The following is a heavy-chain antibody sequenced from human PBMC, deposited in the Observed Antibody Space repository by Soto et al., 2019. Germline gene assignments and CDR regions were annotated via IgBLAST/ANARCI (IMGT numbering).Heavy chain of an antibody. CDR3: AKDWSTVTTSSDWFDP. D-gene: IGHD4-4*01. J-gene: IGHJ5*02. V-gene: IGHV3-23*01. CDR1: GFTFSSYA. CDR2: ISGSGGST. Sequence: PVGSLRLSCAASGFTFSSYAMSWVRQAPGKGLEWVSAISGSGGSTYYADSVKGRFTISRDNSKNTLYLQMNSLRAEDTAVYYCAKDWSTVTTSSDWFDPWGQGTLVTVSS.